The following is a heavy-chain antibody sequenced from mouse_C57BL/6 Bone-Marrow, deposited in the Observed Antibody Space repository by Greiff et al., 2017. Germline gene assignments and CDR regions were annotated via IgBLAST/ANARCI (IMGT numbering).Heavy chain of an antibody. J-gene: IGHJ2*01. CDR1: GFTFTDYY. V-gene: IGHV1-36*01. Sequence: VQLQQSGPVLVKPGPSVKISCKASGFTFTDYYMHWVKQSHGKSLEWIGLVYPYNGGTSYNQKFKGKATLTVDTSSSTAYMELNSLTSEDSAVYYGAAVALYYGSSRHFDDWGQGTTRTVSS. D-gene: IGHD1-1*01. CDR3: AAVALYYGSSRHFDD. CDR2: VYPYNGGT.